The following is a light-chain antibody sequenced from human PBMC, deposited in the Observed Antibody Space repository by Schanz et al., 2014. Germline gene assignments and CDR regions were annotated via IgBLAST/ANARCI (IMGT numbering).Light chain of an antibody. CDR3: QQYYSPPLT. CDR1: QSVLYSSNNKNY. J-gene: IGKJ4*01. Sequence: DIVMTQSPDSLPVSLGERATINCKSNQSVLYSSNNKNYLAWYQQKPRQSPKLLIYWASTRESGVPDRFSGSGSGTDFTLTISSLQAEDVAIYYCQQYYSPPLTFGGGTKVEIK. CDR2: WAS. V-gene: IGKV4-1*01.